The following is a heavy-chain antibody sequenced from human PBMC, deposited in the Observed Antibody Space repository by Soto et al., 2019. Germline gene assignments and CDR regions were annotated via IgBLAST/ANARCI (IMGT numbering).Heavy chain of an antibody. D-gene: IGHD4-4*01. CDR1: GGSVSSGSYY. J-gene: IGHJ6*02. V-gene: IGHV4-61*01. CDR3: ARGSRPLYSNYAATWMDV. Sequence: SETLSLTCTVSGGSVSSGSYYWSWIRQPPGKGLEWIGYIYYSGSTNYNPSLKSRVTISVDTSKNQFSLKLSSVAAADTAVYYCARGSRPLYSNYAATWMDVWGQGTTVTVSS. CDR2: IYYSGST.